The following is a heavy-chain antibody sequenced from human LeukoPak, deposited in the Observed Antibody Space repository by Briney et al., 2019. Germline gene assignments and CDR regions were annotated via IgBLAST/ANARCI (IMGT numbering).Heavy chain of an antibody. J-gene: IGHJ4*02. CDR1: GITFDDYA. CDR3: AKDRNTVMTKSSFFDY. V-gene: IGHV3-9*01. Sequence: GRSLRLSCAASGITFDDYAMHWVRQAPGKGLEWVSGISWNSKNIDYADSVKGRFTISRDNAKNSLYLQMNSLRAEDTALYYCAKDRNTVMTKSSFFDYWGQGTLVTVSS. D-gene: IGHD4-17*01. CDR2: ISWNSKNI.